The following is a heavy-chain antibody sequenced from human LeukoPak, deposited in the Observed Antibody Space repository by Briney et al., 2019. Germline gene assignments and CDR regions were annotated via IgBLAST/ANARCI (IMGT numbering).Heavy chain of an antibody. CDR3: AASTYGSGSYVAFDS. CDR2: MYPGDSDT. D-gene: IGHD3-10*01. CDR1: GYSFTNYW. J-gene: IGHJ4*02. Sequence: GESLKISCKGSGYSFTNYWIGWVRQMPGKGLEWMGIMYPGDSDTRYSPSFQGQITISADKSISNTSLQWSSLQASDTAIYYCAASTYGSGSYVAFDSWGQGTLVSVSS. V-gene: IGHV5-51*01.